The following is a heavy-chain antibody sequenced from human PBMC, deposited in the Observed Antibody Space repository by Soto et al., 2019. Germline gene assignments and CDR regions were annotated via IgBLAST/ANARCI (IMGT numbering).Heavy chain of an antibody. D-gene: IGHD3-22*01. CDR2: ISYDGSNK. Sequence: PGGSLRLSCAASGFTFSNYPMHWVRQAPGKGLEWVAVISYDGSNKYYADSVKGRFTISRDTSKNTLYLQMNSLRAEDTAIYYCARDSGITLKVVLDYGMDVWGQGTTVTVSS. CDR1: GFTFSNYP. V-gene: IGHV3-30-3*01. CDR3: ARDSGITLKVVLDYGMDV. J-gene: IGHJ6*02.